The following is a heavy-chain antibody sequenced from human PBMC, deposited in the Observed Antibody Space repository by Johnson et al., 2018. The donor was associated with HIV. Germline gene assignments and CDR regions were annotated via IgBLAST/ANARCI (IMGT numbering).Heavy chain of an antibody. CDR1: GFTFSSYA. CDR3: ARDWEGYAFDI. J-gene: IGHJ3*02. V-gene: IGHV3-30-3*01. CDR2: ISYDGSNK. Sequence: VQLVESGGGVVQPGRSLRLSCAASGFTFSSYAMHWVRQAPGKGLEWVAVISYDGSNKYYADSVKGRFTISRDNSKNTLYLQMNSLRAEDTAVYYCARDWEGYAFDIWGQGTMVTVSS. D-gene: IGHD1-26*01.